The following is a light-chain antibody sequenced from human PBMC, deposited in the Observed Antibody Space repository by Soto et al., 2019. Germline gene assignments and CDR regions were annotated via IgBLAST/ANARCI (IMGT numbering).Light chain of an antibody. Sequence: QSALTQPASVSGSPGQSITISCTGTSSDVGTYNLVSWYQQHPGKAPKLIIYEVTYRPSGVSARFSGSKSGNTASLTVSGLQAEDEADYYCSSKRSSDTLYVFGTGTKVTVL. CDR2: EVT. CDR1: SSDVGTYNL. J-gene: IGLJ1*01. V-gene: IGLV2-14*02. CDR3: SSKRSSDTLYV.